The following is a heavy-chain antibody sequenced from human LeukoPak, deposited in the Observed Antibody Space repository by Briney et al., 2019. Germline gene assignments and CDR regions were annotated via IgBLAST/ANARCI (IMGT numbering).Heavy chain of an antibody. Sequence: SETLSLTCAVYGVSFSGYYWSWIRQPPGKGREGIGEINHSGSTNYNPSLKSRVTISVDTSKNQFSLKLSPVTAADTAVYYCARRPRGYCSSTSCYSRGYYYYYMDVWGKGTTVTVSS. V-gene: IGHV4-34*01. D-gene: IGHD2-2*02. CDR1: GVSFSGYY. CDR2: INHSGST. CDR3: ARRPRGYCSSTSCYSRGYYYYYMDV. J-gene: IGHJ6*03.